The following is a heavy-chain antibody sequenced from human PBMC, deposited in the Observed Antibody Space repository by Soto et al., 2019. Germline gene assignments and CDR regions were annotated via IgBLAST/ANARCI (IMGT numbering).Heavy chain of an antibody. V-gene: IGHV1-69*01. CDR1: GGTFSSYA. CDR3: ARARERGIGIAAAGFDP. Sequence: QVQLVQSGAEVKKPGSSVKVSCKASGGTFSSYAISWVRQAPGQGLEWMGGIIPIFGTANYAQKFQGRVTITADESTSTAYMELSSLRSEDTAVYYCARARERGIGIAAAGFDPWGQGTLVTVSS. D-gene: IGHD6-13*01. J-gene: IGHJ5*02. CDR2: IIPIFGTA.